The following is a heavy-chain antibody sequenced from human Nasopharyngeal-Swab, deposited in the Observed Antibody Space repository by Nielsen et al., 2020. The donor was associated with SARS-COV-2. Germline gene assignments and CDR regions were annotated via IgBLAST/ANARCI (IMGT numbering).Heavy chain of an antibody. J-gene: IGHJ4*02. Sequence: VRQAPGKGLEWVANVWHDGSHENYVDSVKGRFTISRDNSKNTLYLQMNSLRAEDTAVYYCAKVPLYDILTGYYKWGFDYWGQGTLVTVSS. CDR2: VWHDGSHE. D-gene: IGHD3-9*01. V-gene: IGHV3-33*06. CDR3: AKVPLYDILTGYYKWGFDY.